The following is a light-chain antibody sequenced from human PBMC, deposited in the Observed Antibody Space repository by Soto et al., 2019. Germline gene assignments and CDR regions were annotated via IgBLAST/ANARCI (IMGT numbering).Light chain of an antibody. CDR3: QQRSNWPLT. J-gene: IGKJ4*01. CDR1: QSVSSY. V-gene: IGKV3-11*01. CDR2: DAS. Sequence: NGLRLSPATLSLSPRERATLSCRASQSVSSYLAWYQQKPGQAPRLLIYDASNRATGIPARFSGSGSGTDFTLTISSLEPEDFAVYYCQQRSNWPLTFGGGTKVDIK.